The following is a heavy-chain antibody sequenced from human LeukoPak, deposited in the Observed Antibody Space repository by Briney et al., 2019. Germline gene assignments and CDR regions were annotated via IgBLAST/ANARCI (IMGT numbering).Heavy chain of an antibody. Sequence: SETLSLTCTVSGGSISSSSYYWGWIRQPPGKGLGWIGSIYYSGSTYYNPSLKSRVTISVDTSKNQFSLKLSSVTAADTAVYYCARHVKEVTATPPDYWGQGTLVTVSS. CDR1: GGSISSSSYY. D-gene: IGHD2-21*02. CDR3: ARHVKEVTATPPDY. CDR2: IYYSGST. V-gene: IGHV4-39*01. J-gene: IGHJ4*02.